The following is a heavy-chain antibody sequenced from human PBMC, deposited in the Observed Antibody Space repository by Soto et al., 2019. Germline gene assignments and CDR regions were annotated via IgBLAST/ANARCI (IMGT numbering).Heavy chain of an antibody. V-gene: IGHV3-23*01. CDR3: VSWVSQQFDY. Sequence: LESGGGLVRPGGSLRLSCAVFGFTFNSRTSHAMSWVRQAPGKGPEWVSTISSDGSNTHYADSVKGRFTISKDTSRNSVNLQMDNLRADDTAMYFWVSWVSQQFDYWGRGIRIPVSS. CDR2: ISSDGSNT. J-gene: IGHJ4*02. CDR1: GFTFNSRTSHA. D-gene: IGHD3-16*01.